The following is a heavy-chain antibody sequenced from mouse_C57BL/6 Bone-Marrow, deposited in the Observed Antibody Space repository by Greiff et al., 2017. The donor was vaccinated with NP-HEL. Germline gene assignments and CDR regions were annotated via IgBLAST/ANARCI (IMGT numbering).Heavy chain of an antibody. V-gene: IGHV5-6*01. D-gene: IGHD2-4*01. CDR3: ARRITTRYYAMDY. J-gene: IGHJ4*01. Sequence: EVHLVESGGDLVKPGGSLKLSCAASGFTFSSYGMSWVRQTPDKRLEWVATISSGGSYTYYPDSVKGRFTISRDNAKNTLYLQMSSLKSEDTAMYYCARRITTRYYAMDYWGQGTSVTVSS. CDR2: ISSGGSYT. CDR1: GFTFSSYG.